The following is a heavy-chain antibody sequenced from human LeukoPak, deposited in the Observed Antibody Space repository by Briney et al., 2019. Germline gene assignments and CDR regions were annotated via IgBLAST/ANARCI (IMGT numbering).Heavy chain of an antibody. CDR2: IYDSEST. V-gene: IGHV4-59*01. CDR3: ARHSAHSSTNDAFDI. Sequence: SETLSLTCTVSGGSISSYYWSWIRQPPGKGLEWIGYIYDSESTNYNPSLKSRVTILIDTSKNQFSLKLSSVTAADTAVYYCARHSAHSSTNDAFDIWGQGTMVTVSS. J-gene: IGHJ3*02. CDR1: GGSISSYY. D-gene: IGHD6-13*01.